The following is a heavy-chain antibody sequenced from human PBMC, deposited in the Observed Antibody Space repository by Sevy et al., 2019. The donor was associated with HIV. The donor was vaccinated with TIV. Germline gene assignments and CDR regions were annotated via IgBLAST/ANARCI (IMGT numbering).Heavy chain of an antibody. D-gene: IGHD3-22*01. J-gene: IGHJ4*02. CDR1: GGTFSSYA. V-gene: IGHV1-69*13. Sequence: ASVKVSCKASGGTFSSYAISWVRQAPGQGLEWMGGIIPIFGTANYEQKFQGRVTITADESTSTAYMELSSLRSEDTAVYYCARDAAHYYDSSGPRGPFDYWGQGTLVTVSS. CDR2: IIPIFGTA. CDR3: ARDAAHYYDSSGPRGPFDY.